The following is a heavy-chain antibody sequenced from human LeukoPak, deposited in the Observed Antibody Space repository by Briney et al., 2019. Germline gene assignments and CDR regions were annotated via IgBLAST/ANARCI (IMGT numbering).Heavy chain of an antibody. D-gene: IGHD4-17*01. CDR2: IYYSGST. Sequence: SETLSLTCTVSGGSISSGGYYWSWSRQHPGKGLEWIGYIYYSGSTYYNPSLKSRVTISVDTSKNQFSLKLSSVTAADTAVYYCVRDYGEDWGQGTLVTVSS. V-gene: IGHV4-31*03. J-gene: IGHJ4*02. CDR3: VRDYGED. CDR1: GGSISSGGYY.